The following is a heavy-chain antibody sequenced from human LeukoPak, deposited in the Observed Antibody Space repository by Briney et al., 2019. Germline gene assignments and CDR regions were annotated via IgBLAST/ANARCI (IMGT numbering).Heavy chain of an antibody. CDR1: GYTFTSYY. Sequence: GASVKVSCKASGYTFTSYYMHWVRQAPGQGLEWMGWISGYNGNTNYAQRLQGRVTMTIDTSTSTAYMELSSLRSEDTAVYYCAREAGDSSKIDYWGQGTLVTVSS. V-gene: IGHV1-18*04. J-gene: IGHJ4*02. CDR2: ISGYNGNT. D-gene: IGHD3-22*01. CDR3: AREAGDSSKIDY.